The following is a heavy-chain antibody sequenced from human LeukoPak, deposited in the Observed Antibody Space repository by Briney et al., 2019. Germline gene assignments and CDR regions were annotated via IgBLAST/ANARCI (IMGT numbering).Heavy chain of an antibody. D-gene: IGHD2-15*01. V-gene: IGHV1-18*01. J-gene: IGHJ4*02. CDR1: GYTFTSYG. CDR3: ARDAAKLVVVAATRVADY. Sequence: ASVKVSCKASGYTFTSYGISWVRQAPGQGLEWMGWISAYNGNTNYAQKLQGRVTMTTDTSTSTAYMELRSLRSDDTAVYYCARDAAKLVVVAATRVADYWGQGTLVTVSS. CDR2: ISAYNGNT.